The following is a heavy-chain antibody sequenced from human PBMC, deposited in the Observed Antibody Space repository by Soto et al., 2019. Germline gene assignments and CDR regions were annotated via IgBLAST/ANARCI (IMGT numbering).Heavy chain of an antibody. Sequence: EVQLVESGGGLVQPGGSLRLSCAASGFTFSSYEMNWVRQAPGKGLEWVSYISSSGSTIYYADSVKGRFTISRDNAKNSLYLQMNSPRAEDTAVYYCARDMGSSCPDYWGQGTLVTVSS. CDR1: GFTFSSYE. CDR3: ARDMGSSCPDY. J-gene: IGHJ4*02. V-gene: IGHV3-48*03. CDR2: ISSSGSTI. D-gene: IGHD6-13*01.